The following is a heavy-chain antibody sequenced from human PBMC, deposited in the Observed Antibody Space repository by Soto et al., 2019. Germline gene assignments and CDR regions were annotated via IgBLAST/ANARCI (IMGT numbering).Heavy chain of an antibody. CDR2: IYSSGST. D-gene: IGHD3-22*01. V-gene: IGHV4-39*01. CDR3: ALDDSSDIMTFEI. Sequence: PSETLSLTCSVSGGSISSSSYYCGWIRQPPGKGLEWLGSIYSSGSTYHNASLKGRVTISVDTCKSTLSVKLSSVTAADTAVYYCALDDSSDIMTFEIWGLGTMVTVSS. J-gene: IGHJ3*02. CDR1: GGSISSSSYY.